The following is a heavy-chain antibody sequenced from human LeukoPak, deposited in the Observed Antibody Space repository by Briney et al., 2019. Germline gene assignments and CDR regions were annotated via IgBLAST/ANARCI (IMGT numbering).Heavy chain of an antibody. CDR1: GYTFTSYG. CDR3: ARGSGWIAYFDY. D-gene: IGHD6-19*01. CDR2: ISAYNDNT. J-gene: IGHJ4*02. V-gene: IGHV1-18*01. Sequence: GASVKVSCKASGYTFTSYGISWVRQAPGQGLEWMGWISAYNDNTNYAQKLQGRVTMTRDTSTSTVYMELSSLRSEDTAVYYCARGSGWIAYFDYWGQGTLVTVSS.